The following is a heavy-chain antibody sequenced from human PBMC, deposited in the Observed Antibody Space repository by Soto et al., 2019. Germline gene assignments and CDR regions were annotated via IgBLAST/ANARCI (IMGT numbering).Heavy chain of an antibody. J-gene: IGHJ4*02. CDR1: GGAINSGDYY. D-gene: IGHD3-10*01. CDR3: ARDRGWFYFDY. V-gene: IGHV4-30-4*01. CDR2: IYYSGST. Sequence: QVRLQESGPGLVKPSQTLSLTYIVSGGAINSGDYYWSWIRQPPGKGLEWIGYIYYSGSTYYNPSLKSRLTISVDTSKNQFSMKLSSVTAADTAVYYSARDRGWFYFDYWGQGTLVTVSS.